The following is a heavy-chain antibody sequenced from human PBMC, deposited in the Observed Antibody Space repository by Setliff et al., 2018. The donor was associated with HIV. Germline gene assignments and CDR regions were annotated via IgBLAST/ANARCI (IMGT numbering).Heavy chain of an antibody. V-gene: IGHV3-7*03. CDR1: GFTFINYY. J-gene: IGHJ5*02. CDR3: VRDSARPGGITPP. CDR2: IKLDGSGT. Sequence: GESLSLSCAASGFTFINYYMAWVRQRPGKGLEWVANIKLDGSGTHYVDSVKGRFTISRDNAKNSLYRRLNSLRVDDTAVYYCVRDSARPGGITPPWGQGTLVTVSS. D-gene: IGHD3-16*01.